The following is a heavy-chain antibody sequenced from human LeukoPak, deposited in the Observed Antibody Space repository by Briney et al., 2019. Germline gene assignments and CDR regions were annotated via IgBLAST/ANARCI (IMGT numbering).Heavy chain of an antibody. V-gene: IGHV3-30-3*01. J-gene: IGHJ3*02. CDR1: GFTFSSYA. CDR3: ARDAFDI. Sequence: GGSLRLSRAASGFTFSSYAMHWVRQAPGKGLEWVAVISCDGSNKYYADSVKGRFTISRDNSKNTLYLQMNSLRAEDTAVYYCARDAFDIWGQGTMVTVSS. CDR2: ISCDGSNK.